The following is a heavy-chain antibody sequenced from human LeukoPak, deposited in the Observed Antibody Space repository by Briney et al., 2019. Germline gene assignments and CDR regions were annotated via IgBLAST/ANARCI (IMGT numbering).Heavy chain of an antibody. J-gene: IGHJ4*02. V-gene: IGHV3-53*01. CDR3: ARVLRFLEWLYFDY. CDR2: IYSGGST. CDR1: GFTVSSNY. D-gene: IGHD3-3*01. Sequence: GGSLRLSCAASGFTVSSNYMSWVRQAPGKGLEWVSVIYSGGSTYYADSVKGRFTISRDNSKNTLYLQMNSLRAEDTAVYYCARVLRFLEWLYFDYWGQGTLVTVSS.